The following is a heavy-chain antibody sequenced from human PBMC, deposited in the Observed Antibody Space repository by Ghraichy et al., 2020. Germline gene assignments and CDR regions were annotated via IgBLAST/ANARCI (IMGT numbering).Heavy chain of an antibody. CDR2: IYYSGST. Sequence: SETLSLTCTVSGGSISSGGYYWSWIRQHPGKGLEWIGYIYYSGSTYYNPSLKSRVTISVDTSKNQFSLKLSSVTAADTAVYYCARDRRLATDWYFDLWGRGTLVTVSS. CDR3: ARDRRLATDWYFDL. D-gene: IGHD6-19*01. J-gene: IGHJ2*01. CDR1: GGSISSGGYY. V-gene: IGHV4-31*03.